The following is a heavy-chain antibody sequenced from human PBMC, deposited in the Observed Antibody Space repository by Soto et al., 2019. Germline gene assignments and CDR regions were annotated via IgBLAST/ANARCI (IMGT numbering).Heavy chain of an antibody. J-gene: IGHJ5*02. CDR1: GGSFSGYY. D-gene: IGHD2-2*01. Sequence: PSETLSLTCAVYGGSFSGYYWSGIRQPPGKGLEWIGEINHSGSTNYNPSLKSRVTISVDTSKNQFSLKLSSVTAADTAVYYCARGRYCSSTSCHRRSWFDPWGQGTLVPVSS. CDR2: INHSGST. V-gene: IGHV4-34*01. CDR3: ARGRYCSSTSCHRRSWFDP.